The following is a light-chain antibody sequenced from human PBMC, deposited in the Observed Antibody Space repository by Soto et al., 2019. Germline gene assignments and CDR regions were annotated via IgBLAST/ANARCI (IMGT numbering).Light chain of an antibody. CDR3: CSYAGSSSHLV. V-gene: IGLV2-23*01. J-gene: IGLJ2*01. CDR2: EGS. Sequence: QSALTQPASVSGSPGESITISCTGTSSDVGSYNLVSWYQQHPGKAPKLMIYEGSKRPSGVSKRFSGSKSGNTASLTISGLQAEVEADYYCCSYAGSSSHLVFGGGTKLTVL. CDR1: SSDVGSYNL.